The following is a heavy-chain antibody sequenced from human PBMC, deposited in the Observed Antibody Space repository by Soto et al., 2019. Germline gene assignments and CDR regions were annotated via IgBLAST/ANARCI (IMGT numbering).Heavy chain of an antibody. V-gene: IGHV1-8*01. CDR3: ARGHGDYGDLLDAFDI. CDR2: MNPNSGNT. Sequence: QVQLVQSGAEVKEPGASVKVSCKASGYTFTSYDINWVRQATGQGLEWMGWMNPNSGNTGYAQKFQGRVTMTRNTSISTAYMELSSLRSEDTAVYYCARGHGDYGDLLDAFDIWGQGTMVTVSS. D-gene: IGHD4-17*01. CDR1: GYTFTSYD. J-gene: IGHJ3*02.